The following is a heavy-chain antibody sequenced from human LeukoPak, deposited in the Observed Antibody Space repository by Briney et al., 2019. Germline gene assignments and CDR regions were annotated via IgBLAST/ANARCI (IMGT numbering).Heavy chain of an antibody. D-gene: IGHD5-24*01. CDR2: IYNNAST. Sequence: SETLSLTCSVSGGSISRYYWSWVRQPPGKGLEWIGYIYNNASTSYSPSLKSRLFMSVDTSTNKVSLKLRSVTEADTAIYYCAREGRDGYNEYWGQGTLVIVSS. V-gene: IGHV4-59*01. CDR1: GGSISRYY. J-gene: IGHJ4*02. CDR3: AREGRDGYNEY.